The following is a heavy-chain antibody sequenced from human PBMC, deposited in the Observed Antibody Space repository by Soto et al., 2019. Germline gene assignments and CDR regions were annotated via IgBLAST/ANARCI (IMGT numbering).Heavy chain of an antibody. CDR2: LSGSADGT. Sequence: EVKLLESGGGLAKAGGFLKPLRVGSGFNFGRYALRLVPQAPGGRLEWVAGLSGSADGTDYAHSVRGRFTISRDNAKKTVHLQMDSLRVEDTAVYFCAKDTVGGYSFWSGYYSDGLDVWGQGTLVSVS. J-gene: IGHJ3*01. CDR3: AKDTVGGYSFWSGYYSDGLDV. D-gene: IGHD3-3*01. CDR1: GFNFGRYA. V-gene: IGHV3-23*01.